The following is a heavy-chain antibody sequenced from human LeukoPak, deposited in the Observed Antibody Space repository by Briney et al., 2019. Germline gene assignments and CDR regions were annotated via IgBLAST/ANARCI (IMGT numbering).Heavy chain of an antibody. Sequence: ASVKVSCKASGYTFTGYYMHWARQAPGQGLEWMGWINPNSGGTNYAQKFQGRVTMTRDTSISTAYMELSRLRSDDTAVYYCARAIYGSGSGILPDYWGQGTLVTVSS. CDR2: INPNSGGT. CDR1: GYTFTGYY. V-gene: IGHV1-2*02. J-gene: IGHJ4*02. CDR3: ARAIYGSGSGILPDY. D-gene: IGHD3-10*01.